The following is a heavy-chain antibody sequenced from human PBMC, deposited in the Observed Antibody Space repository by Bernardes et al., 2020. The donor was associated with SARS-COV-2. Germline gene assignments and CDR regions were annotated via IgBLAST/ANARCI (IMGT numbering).Heavy chain of an antibody. CDR3: ARGSGVITFGGVMSVGPAYGLDV. CDR1: GYTFTGYY. Sequence: SVMLSCNSSGYTFTGYYIYLVRPSPGQGLEWMGWINPNIGDTDYAQKFPDRVTMTRDTSIATAYMELSRLRSDDTAVYYCARGSGVITFGGVMSVGPAYGLDVWGQGTTVTVSS. D-gene: IGHD3-16*01. J-gene: IGHJ6*02. V-gene: IGHV1-2*02. CDR2: INPNIGDT.